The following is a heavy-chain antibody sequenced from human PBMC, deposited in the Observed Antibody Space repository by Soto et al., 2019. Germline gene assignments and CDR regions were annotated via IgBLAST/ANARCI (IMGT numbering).Heavy chain of an antibody. CDR1: GGSISSYY. CDR3: ARHDRYCSGGSCYSSAEYFQH. CDR2: IYYSGST. J-gene: IGHJ1*01. D-gene: IGHD2-15*01. V-gene: IGHV4-59*08. Sequence: PSETLSLTCTVSGGSISSYYGSWIRQPPGKGLEWNGYIYYSGSTNYNPSLKSRVTISVDTSKNQFSLKLSSVTAADTAVYYCARHDRYCSGGSCYSSAEYFQHWGQGTLVTVSS.